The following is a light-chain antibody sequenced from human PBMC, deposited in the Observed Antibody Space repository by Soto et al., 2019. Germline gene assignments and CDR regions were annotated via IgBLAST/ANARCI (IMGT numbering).Light chain of an antibody. V-gene: IGLV2-8*01. CDR1: SSDVGGYNY. J-gene: IGLJ1*01. CDR3: SSYAGSNNFV. CDR2: EVS. Sequence: QSVLTQPPSASGSPGQSVTISCTGTSSDVGGYNYVSWYQQHPGKAPKLMIYEVSKRPSGVPDRFSGSKSGNTASLTVSGLQAEDEADYYCSSYAGSNNFVFGTGTRSTS.